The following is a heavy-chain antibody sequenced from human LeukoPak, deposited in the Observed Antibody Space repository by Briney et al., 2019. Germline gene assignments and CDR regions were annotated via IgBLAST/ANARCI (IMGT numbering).Heavy chain of an antibody. CDR1: GLTFSSNG. Sequence: GGSLRLSCAASGLTFSSNGTHWVRQAPGKGLEWLAFIRYDGSDKYYADSVKGRFTISRDNSKNTLYLQMNSPRVEDTAVYYCAARDFWSGPAFDCWGQGTLVTVSS. V-gene: IGHV3-30*02. D-gene: IGHD3-3*01. J-gene: IGHJ4*02. CDR3: AARDFWSGPAFDC. CDR2: IRYDGSDK.